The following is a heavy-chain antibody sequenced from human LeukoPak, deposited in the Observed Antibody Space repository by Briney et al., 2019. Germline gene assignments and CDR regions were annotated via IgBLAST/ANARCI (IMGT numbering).Heavy chain of an antibody. CDR3: AKCLKGSSASCLGAFDI. D-gene: IGHD2-2*01. J-gene: IGHJ3*02. V-gene: IGHV3-23*01. CDR1: GFTFSNYA. CDR2: ISGSGANT. Sequence: GGSLRLSCAASGFTFSNYAMSWVRQAPGKGLEWVSGISGSGANTYYADSVKGRFTISRDNSKNTLYLQMNSLRAEDTAIYYCAKCLKGSSASCLGAFDIWGQGTMVTVSS.